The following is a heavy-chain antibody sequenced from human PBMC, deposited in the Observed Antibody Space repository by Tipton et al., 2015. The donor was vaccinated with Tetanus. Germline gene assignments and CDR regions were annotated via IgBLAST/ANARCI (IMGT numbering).Heavy chain of an antibody. V-gene: IGHV3-74*01. J-gene: IGHJ6*02. D-gene: IGHD1-1*01. CDR3: ARRSLTNYGLDV. Sequence: SLRLSCAASGFTSKSHYMHWVRQTPGKGLVWISRINPDGRRTNYADSVKGRFTISRDHAKNTVYLQMNSLRAEDTAVYFCARRSLTNYGLDVWDQGTPVTVSS. CDR1: GFTSKSHY. CDR2: INPDGRRT.